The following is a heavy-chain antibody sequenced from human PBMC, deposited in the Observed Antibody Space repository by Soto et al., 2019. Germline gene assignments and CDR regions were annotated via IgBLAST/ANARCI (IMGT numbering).Heavy chain of an antibody. CDR2: ISPNGNNQ. CDR1: GFSFRVYA. V-gene: IGHV3-30-3*01. J-gene: IGHJ4*01. CDR3: ASGAAFYYDTSRY. D-gene: IGHD3-22*01. Sequence: QVELVESGGGVVQSGGSLRLSCAAPGFSFRVYALHWIRQAPGEGLEWVAVISPNGNNQYYADSVKGRFTISRDTSKSTRSLQMTSLRPEDTAVYYCASGAAFYYDTSRYWGQGTLGTVSS.